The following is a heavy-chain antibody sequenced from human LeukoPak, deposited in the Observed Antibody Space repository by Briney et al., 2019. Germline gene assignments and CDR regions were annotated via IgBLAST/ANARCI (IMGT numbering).Heavy chain of an antibody. Sequence: GGSLRLSCAASGFAASGFTFSTYGMHWVRQAPGKGLEWVAFIRYDGSNKYYADSVKGRFTISRDNSKNTLYLQMNSLRAEDTAVYYCAKDYYDSSGYPLDAFDIWGQGTMVTVSS. V-gene: IGHV3-30*02. D-gene: IGHD3-22*01. CDR3: AKDYYDSSGYPLDAFDI. CDR2: IRYDGSNK. J-gene: IGHJ3*02. CDR1: GFTFSTYG.